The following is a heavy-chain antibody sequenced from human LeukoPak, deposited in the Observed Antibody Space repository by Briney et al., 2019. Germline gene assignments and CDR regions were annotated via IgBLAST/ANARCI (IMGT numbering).Heavy chain of an antibody. J-gene: IGHJ5*02. CDR3: ARDRIVGATNDNWFDP. CDR1: GFTFSDYY. Sequence: GGSLRLSCAASGFTFSDYYMSWIRQAPGKGLEWVSYISSSGSTIYYADSVKGRFTISRDNAKNSLYLQMNSLRAEDTAVYYCARDRIVGATNDNWFDPWGQGTLVTVSS. CDR2: ISSSGSTI. V-gene: IGHV3-11*01. D-gene: IGHD1-26*01.